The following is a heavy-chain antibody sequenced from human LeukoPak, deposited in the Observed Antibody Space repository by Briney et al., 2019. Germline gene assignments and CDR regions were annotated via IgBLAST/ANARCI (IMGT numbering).Heavy chain of an antibody. CDR2: ISSSGTTI. CDR1: GFIFSSLS. CDR3: ARVGYSDLWSGYCWDY. D-gene: IGHD3-3*01. V-gene: IGHV3-48*01. J-gene: IGHJ4*02. Sequence: GGSLRLSCAASGFIFSSLSMSWVRQAPGKGLEWVSYISSSGTTIYYADSVQGRFIISRDNARNSLYLRMNSLRAEDTAVYYCARVGYSDLWSGYCWDYWGQGTLATVSS.